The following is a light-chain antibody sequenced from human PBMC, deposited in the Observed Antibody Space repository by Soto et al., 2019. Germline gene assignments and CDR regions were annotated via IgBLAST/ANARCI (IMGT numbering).Light chain of an antibody. J-gene: IGLJ2*01. Sequence: QSALTQPASVSGAPGQSITISCTGTSSDVGGYNYVSWYQQHPGKAPKLMICDVNIRPSGVSNRFSGSKSGNTASLTISGLQAEDEADYYCSSYTSSSTRVVFGGGTKLTV. V-gene: IGLV2-14*01. CDR3: SSYTSSSTRVV. CDR2: DVN. CDR1: SSDVGGYNY.